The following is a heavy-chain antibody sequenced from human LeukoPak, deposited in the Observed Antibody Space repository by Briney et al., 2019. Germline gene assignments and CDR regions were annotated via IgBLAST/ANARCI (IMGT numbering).Heavy chain of an antibody. CDR2: IIPILGIA. V-gene: IGHV1-69*02. J-gene: IGHJ4*02. CDR3: ALSSGSYFIYYFDY. Sequence: ALKDACKPSAGPFRSYTISWARQPPGQGLDRMGRIIPILGIANHAQKFQGRVTITADKSTSTAYMELSSLRSEDTAVYYCALSSGSYFIYYFDYWGQGTLVTVSS. CDR1: AGPFRSYT. D-gene: IGHD1-26*01.